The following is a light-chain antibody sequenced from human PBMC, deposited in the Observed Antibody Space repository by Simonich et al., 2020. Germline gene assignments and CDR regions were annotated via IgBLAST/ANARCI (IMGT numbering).Light chain of an antibody. CDR2: AAS. J-gene: IGKJ2*01. Sequence: DIQLTHSPSSLSASVGDRVTITCRESQSISSYLNCYQQKPGKAPKLLIYAASSLQSGVPSRFSGSGSGTDFTLTISSLQPEDFATYYCQQSYSTPYTFGQGTKLEIK. CDR1: QSISSY. V-gene: IGKV1-39*01. CDR3: QQSYSTPYT.